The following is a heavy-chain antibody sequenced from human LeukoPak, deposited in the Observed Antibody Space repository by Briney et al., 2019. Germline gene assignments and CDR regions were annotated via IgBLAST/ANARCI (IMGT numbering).Heavy chain of an antibody. D-gene: IGHD5-18*01. CDR2: ISGSGGST. CDR3: AKDPSWIQLWEDAFDI. J-gene: IGHJ3*02. CDR1: GFTFSSYA. V-gene: IGHV3-23*01. Sequence: PAGGSLRLSCAASGFTFSSYAMSWVRQAPGKGLEWVSAISGSGGSTYYADSVKGRFTISRDNSKNTLYLQMNSLRAEDTAVYYCAKDPSWIQLWEDAFDIWGQGTMVTVSS.